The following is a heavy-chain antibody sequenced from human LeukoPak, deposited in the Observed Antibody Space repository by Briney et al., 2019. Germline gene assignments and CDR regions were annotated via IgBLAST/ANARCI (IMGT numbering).Heavy chain of an antibody. Sequence: ASVTVSCKISGYTLTNLSMHWVRQAPGIGLEWMGWISAYNGNTNYAQKLQGRVTMTTDTSTSTAYMELRSLRSDDTAVYYCARGGLWMSSGWPQDYWGQGTLVTVSS. CDR3: ARGGLWMSSGWPQDY. J-gene: IGHJ4*02. D-gene: IGHD6-19*01. CDR1: GYTLTNLS. V-gene: IGHV1-18*01. CDR2: ISAYNGNT.